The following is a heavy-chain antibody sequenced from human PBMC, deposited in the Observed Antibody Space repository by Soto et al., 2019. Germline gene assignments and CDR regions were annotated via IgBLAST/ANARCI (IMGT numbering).Heavy chain of an antibody. J-gene: IGHJ4*02. Sequence: PGGSLRLSCAASGFTFSTYAMSWVRQAPGKGPEWVSAISGSGGTTYYADSVKGRFTLSRDNSKDTLYLQMNSLRAEDTALYFCAKHLSGSDLFEHCGQGPQVTVSS. CDR1: GFTFSTYA. CDR3: AKHLSGSDLFEH. D-gene: IGHD1-26*01. V-gene: IGHV3-23*01. CDR2: ISGSGGTT.